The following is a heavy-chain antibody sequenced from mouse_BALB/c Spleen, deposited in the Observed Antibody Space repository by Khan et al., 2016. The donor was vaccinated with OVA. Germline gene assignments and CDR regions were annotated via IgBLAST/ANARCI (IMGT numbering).Heavy chain of an antibody. J-gene: IGHJ3*01. Sequence: EVELVESGGGLVEPGGSLRLSCATSGFTFSDYYMSWVRQPPGKALEWLGFIRKTASGYTTEYSASVKGRFTISRDNSQSILYLQMNSLRAEDSATYDCARVDYGYGFAYWGQGTLVTVSA. CDR1: GFTFSDYY. CDR2: IRKTASGYTT. D-gene: IGHD1-2*01. V-gene: IGHV7-3*02. CDR3: ARVDYGYGFAY.